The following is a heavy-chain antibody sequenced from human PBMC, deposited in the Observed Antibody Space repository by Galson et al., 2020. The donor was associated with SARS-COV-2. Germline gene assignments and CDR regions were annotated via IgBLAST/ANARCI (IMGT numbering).Heavy chain of an antibody. V-gene: IGHV3-30*04. CDR1: GFTFSSYA. Sequence: GGSLRLSCAASGFTFSSYAMHWVRQAPGKGLEWVAVISYDGSNKYYADSVKGRFTISRDNSKNTLYLQMNSLRAEDTAVYYCAREVGAGGDYWGQGTLVTVSS. J-gene: IGHJ4*02. CDR2: ISYDGSNK. CDR3: AREVGAGGDY. D-gene: IGHD1-26*01.